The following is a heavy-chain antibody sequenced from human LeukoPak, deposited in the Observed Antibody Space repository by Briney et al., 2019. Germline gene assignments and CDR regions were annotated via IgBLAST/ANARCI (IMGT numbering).Heavy chain of an antibody. CDR1: GFTFSSYA. D-gene: IGHD6-19*01. J-gene: IGHJ4*02. Sequence: PGRSLRLSCAASGFTFSSYAMHWVRQAPGKGLEWVAVISYDGSNKYYADSVKGRFTISRDNSKNTLYLQMNSLRADDTAVYYCAKDRPIDSGWLLMFDYWGQGTLVTVSS. V-gene: IGHV3-30-3*01. CDR2: ISYDGSNK. CDR3: AKDRPIDSGWLLMFDY.